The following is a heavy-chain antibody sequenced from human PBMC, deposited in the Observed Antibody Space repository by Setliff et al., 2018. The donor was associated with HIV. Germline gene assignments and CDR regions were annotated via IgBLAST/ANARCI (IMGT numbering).Heavy chain of an antibody. CDR1: GGSISSGSYY. Sequence: SETLSLTCTVSGGSISSGSYYWSWIRQPAGKGLEWIGQIYTSGSTNYNPSIKSRVTISVDTSKDQFSLKLRFVTAADTAVYSCARRQSDYDILNGRAFDALDIWGQGTKVTVSS. CDR2: IYTSGST. CDR3: ARRQSDYDILNGRAFDALDI. V-gene: IGHV4-61*09. J-gene: IGHJ3*02. D-gene: IGHD3-9*01.